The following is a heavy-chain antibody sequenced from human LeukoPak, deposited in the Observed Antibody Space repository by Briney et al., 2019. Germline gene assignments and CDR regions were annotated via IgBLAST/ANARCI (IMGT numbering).Heavy chain of an antibody. CDR1: GYSFSTFW. Sequence: GESLKISCKGSGYSFSTFWIAWVRQMPGKGLEWMGIIYPADSDARYSPSFQGQVTISADKSINTAYLQWSSLKASDTAIYYCASPGRSDYGFDVWGQGTTVTVSS. CDR3: ASPGRSDYGFDV. J-gene: IGHJ6*02. CDR2: IYPADSDA. V-gene: IGHV5-51*01.